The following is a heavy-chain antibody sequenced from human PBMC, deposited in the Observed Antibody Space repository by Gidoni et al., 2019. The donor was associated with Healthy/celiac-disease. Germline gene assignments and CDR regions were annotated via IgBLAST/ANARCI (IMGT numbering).Heavy chain of an antibody. CDR2: ISYDGSNK. J-gene: IGHJ6*02. D-gene: IGHD2-21*02. V-gene: IGHV3-30*18. CDR1: GFTFSSYG. Sequence: QVQLVESGGGVVQPGRSLRLSCAASGFTFSSYGMHWVRQAPGKGLEWVAVISYDGSNKYYADSVKGRFTISRDNSKNTLYLQMNSLRAEDTAVYYCAKDHLVTAYSYGMDVWGQGTTVTVSS. CDR3: AKDHLVTAYSYGMDV.